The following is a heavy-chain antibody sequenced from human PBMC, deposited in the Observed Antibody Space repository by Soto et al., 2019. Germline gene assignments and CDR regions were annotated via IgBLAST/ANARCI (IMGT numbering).Heavy chain of an antibody. CDR3: ARSIAVAGGMDV. D-gene: IGHD6-19*01. V-gene: IGHV5-51*01. CDR2: IYPGDSDT. J-gene: IGHJ6*02. Sequence: GASLKISCKGSGYSFTSSWIGWVRQMPEKGLEWMGIIYPGDSDTKYSPSFQGQVNITADKSISPAYLQRSSLKAPAPAMYYCARSIAVAGGMDVWGQGPTVTVS. CDR1: GYSFTSSW.